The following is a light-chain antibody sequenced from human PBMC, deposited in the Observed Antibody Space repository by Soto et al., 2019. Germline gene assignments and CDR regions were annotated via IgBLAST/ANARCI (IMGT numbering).Light chain of an antibody. CDR1: TGAVTSGYY. J-gene: IGLJ2*01. CDR2: STN. V-gene: IGLV7-43*01. CDR3: LLYYGGQMGV. Sequence: QAVVTQEPSLTVSPGGTVTLTCASSTGAVTSGYYPNWFQQKPGQAPRALIYSTNNKYSWTPVRFSGSLLGGKAALTLSGVQPEDEAEYYCLLYYGGQMGVFGRGTKLTVL.